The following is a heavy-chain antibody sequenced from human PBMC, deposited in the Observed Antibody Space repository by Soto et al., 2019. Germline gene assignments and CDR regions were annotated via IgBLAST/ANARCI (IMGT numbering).Heavy chain of an antibody. Sequence: GGSLRLSCAASGFTFSNYAMSWVRQAPGKGLEWVSGISDNGGSTYYAASVKGRFTISRDNSKNTLHLQVNSLRAEDTAVYYCAKLGIVLVTSTPIFDYWGPGTLVTVSS. V-gene: IGHV3-23*01. D-gene: IGHD3-22*01. J-gene: IGHJ4*02. CDR1: GFTFSNYA. CDR3: AKLGIVLVTSTPIFDY. CDR2: ISDNGGST.